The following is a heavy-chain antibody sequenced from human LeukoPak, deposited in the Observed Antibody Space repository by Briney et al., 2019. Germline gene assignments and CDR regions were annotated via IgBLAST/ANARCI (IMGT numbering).Heavy chain of an antibody. J-gene: IGHJ4*02. V-gene: IGHV3-53*01. CDR2: IYTGGST. CDR3: ARDRAAANLDY. CDR1: GFTVSSNY. D-gene: IGHD6-13*01. Sequence: PGGSLRLSCAASGFTVSSNYMTWVRQAPGKGLEWVSFIYTGGSTYYADSVKGRFTISRDNAKNTLYLQMNSLRAEDTAVYYCARDRAAANLDYWGQGTLVTVSS.